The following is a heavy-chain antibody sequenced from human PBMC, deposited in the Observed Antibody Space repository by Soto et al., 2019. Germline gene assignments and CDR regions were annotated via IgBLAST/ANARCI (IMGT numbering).Heavy chain of an antibody. Sequence: SETLSLTCTVSGGSISSSPYFWGWIRQPPGRGLEWIGSIDYRGTTYYNASLKSRVTLSLDTSKNQFSLKVNSPTAADTAVYFCSRRAPEGFDPWGQGTLVTVS. CDR1: GGSISSSPYF. CDR2: IDYRGTT. J-gene: IGHJ5*02. V-gene: IGHV4-39*01. CDR3: SRRAPEGFDP.